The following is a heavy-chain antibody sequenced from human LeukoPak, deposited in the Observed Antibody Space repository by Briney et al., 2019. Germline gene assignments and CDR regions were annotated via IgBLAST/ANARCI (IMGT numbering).Heavy chain of an antibody. J-gene: IGHJ5*02. D-gene: IGHD3-22*01. CDR2: IKYDGSEK. CDR3: ARARQWLGVGNWFDP. Sequence: GGSLRLSCEAFGFIFSDYWMTWVRQAPGKGLEWVANIKYDGSEKYCVDSLKGRFTIARDNAKNSLYLEMNSLRAEDTAIYYCARARQWLGVGNWFDPWGQGTLVTVSS. CDR1: GFIFSDYW. V-gene: IGHV3-7*01.